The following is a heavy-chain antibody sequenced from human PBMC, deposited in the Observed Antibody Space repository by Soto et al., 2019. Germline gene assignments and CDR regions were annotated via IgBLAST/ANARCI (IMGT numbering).Heavy chain of an antibody. CDR2: INPNSGGT. Sequence: ASGKVSCKASGYTFTGYYMHWVRQAPGQGLEWMGWINPNSGGTNYAQKFQGWVTMTRDTSISTAYMELSRLRSDDTVVYYCARDPGTTVDYYYGMDVWGQGTTVTVSS. V-gene: IGHV1-2*04. CDR1: GYTFTGYY. D-gene: IGHD1-7*01. CDR3: ARDPGTTVDYYYGMDV. J-gene: IGHJ6*02.